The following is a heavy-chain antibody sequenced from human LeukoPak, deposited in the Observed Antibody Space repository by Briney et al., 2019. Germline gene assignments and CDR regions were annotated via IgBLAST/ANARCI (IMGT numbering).Heavy chain of an antibody. Sequence: KSSETLSLTCTVSGGSITSADYYWSWIRQPPGKGVEWIGYIYYSGSTYYNPSLKSRVTISVDTSKNQFSLKLSSVTAADTAVYYCAREANRGKFDYWGQGTLVTVSS. CDR2: IYYSGST. CDR3: AREANRGKFDY. D-gene: IGHD2/OR15-2a*01. J-gene: IGHJ4*02. CDR1: GGSITSADYY. V-gene: IGHV4-30-4*01.